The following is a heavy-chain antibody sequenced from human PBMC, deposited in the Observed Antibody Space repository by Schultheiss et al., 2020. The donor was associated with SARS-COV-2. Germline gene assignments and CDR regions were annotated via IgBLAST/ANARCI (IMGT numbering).Heavy chain of an antibody. Sequence: SETLSLTCTVSGGPIDSYYWSWIRQPAGKGLEWIGRIYTSGSTNYNPSLKSRVTMSVDTSKNQFSLKLSSVTAADTAVYYCASNNYYDSSGYYYVPDWYFDLWGRGTLVT. V-gene: IGHV4-4*07. CDR3: ASNNYYDSSGYYYVPDWYFDL. CDR1: GGPIDSYY. CDR2: IYTSGST. D-gene: IGHD3-22*01. J-gene: IGHJ2*01.